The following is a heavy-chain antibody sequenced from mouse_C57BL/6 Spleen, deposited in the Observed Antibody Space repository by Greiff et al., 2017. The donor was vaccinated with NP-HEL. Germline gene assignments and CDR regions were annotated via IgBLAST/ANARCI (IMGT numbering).Heavy chain of an antibody. Sequence: VQLQQPGAELVKPGASVKLSCKASGYTFTSYWMQWVKQRPGQGLEWIGEIDPSDSYSNYTQKFKGKATLTVDTSSSTAYMQLSSLTAENSAVYYGARGEFFDGWGTGTTVTVSS. CDR2: IDPSDSYS. V-gene: IGHV1-50*01. CDR1: GYTFTSYW. J-gene: IGHJ1*03. CDR3: ARGEFFDG.